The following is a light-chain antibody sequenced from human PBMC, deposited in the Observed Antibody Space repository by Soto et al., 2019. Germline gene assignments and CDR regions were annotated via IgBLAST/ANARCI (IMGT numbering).Light chain of an antibody. CDR1: SSDVGGYNY. V-gene: IGLV2-14*01. J-gene: IGLJ1*01. CDR2: EVS. Sequence: LTQPASVSGSPGQSITMSCTGTSSDVGGYNYVSWYQQHPGKAPKLMIYEVSNRPSGVSNRFSGSKSGNTASLTISGLQAEDEADYYCSSYTTSSTQVFGTGTKVTVL. CDR3: SSYTTSSTQV.